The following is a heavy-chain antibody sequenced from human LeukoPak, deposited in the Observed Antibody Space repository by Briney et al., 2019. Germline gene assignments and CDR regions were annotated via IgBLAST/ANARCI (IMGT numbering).Heavy chain of an antibody. CDR1: GGSISSSSYY. CDR2: IYYSGST. CDR3: ARTADPSITGTPSFTWFDP. Sequence: SETLSLTCTVSGGSISSSSYYWGWIRQPPGKGLEWIGSIYYSGSTYYNPSLKSRVTISVDTSKNQFSLKLSSVTAADTAVYYCARTADPSITGTPSFTWFDPWGQGTLVTVSS. J-gene: IGHJ5*02. V-gene: IGHV4-39*07. D-gene: IGHD1-7*01.